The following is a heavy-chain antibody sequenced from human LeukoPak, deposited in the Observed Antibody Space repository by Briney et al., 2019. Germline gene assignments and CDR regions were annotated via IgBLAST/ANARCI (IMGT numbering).Heavy chain of an antibody. CDR1: GITFSSYA. V-gene: IGHV3-30*04. CDR2: ISYDGSNK. J-gene: IGHJ4*02. D-gene: IGHD2-2*01. Sequence: GGSLRLSCAASGITFSSYAMHWVRQAPGKGLEWVAVISYDGSNKYYADSVKGRFTISRDNPKNTLYLQMNSLRAEDTAVYYCARVMGRYCSSTSCYVDYWGQGTLVTVSS. CDR3: ARVMGRYCSSTSCYVDY.